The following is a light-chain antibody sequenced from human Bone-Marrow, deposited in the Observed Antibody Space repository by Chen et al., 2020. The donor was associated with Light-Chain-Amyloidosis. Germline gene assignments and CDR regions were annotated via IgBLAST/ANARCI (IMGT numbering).Light chain of an antibody. J-gene: IGLJ3*02. V-gene: IGLV6-57*01. CDR1: SGSIAPKY. Sequence: NFMLTQPHSVSESPGKTGIISCTRRSGSIAPKYVQWYQQRPGSSPTTVIYEDDQRPSGVPHRFSGSIDRSSTSASLTISGLKTDDEADYYCQSYQGSSQGVFGGGTKLTVL. CDR2: EDD. CDR3: QSYQGSSQGV.